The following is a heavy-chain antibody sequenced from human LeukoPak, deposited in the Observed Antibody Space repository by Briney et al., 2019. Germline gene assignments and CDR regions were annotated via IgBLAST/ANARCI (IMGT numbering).Heavy chain of an antibody. Sequence: PSETLSLTCTVSGGSISSYYWSWIRQPPGKGMEWIGFIYYSGSTNYNPSLKSRVTISVDTSKNQFSLKLSSATAADTAVYYCARDSRAVAGTGGWFDPWGQGTQVTVSS. V-gene: IGHV4-59*01. D-gene: IGHD6-19*01. J-gene: IGHJ5*02. CDR2: IYYSGST. CDR1: GGSISSYY. CDR3: ARDSRAVAGTGGWFDP.